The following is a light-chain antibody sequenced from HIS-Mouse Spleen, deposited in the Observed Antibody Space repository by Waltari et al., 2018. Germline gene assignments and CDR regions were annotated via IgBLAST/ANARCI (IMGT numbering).Light chain of an antibody. Sequence: QSVLTQPPSVSAAPGQKVTISCSGSSPNIGNNYVSWYQQLPGTAPKLLIYDNEKRASGIPDGFSGSKSGTSATLGITGLQTGDEADYYCGTWDSSLSAWVFGGGTKLTVL. CDR2: DNE. V-gene: IGLV1-51*01. J-gene: IGLJ3*02. CDR1: SPNIGNNY. CDR3: GTWDSSLSAWV.